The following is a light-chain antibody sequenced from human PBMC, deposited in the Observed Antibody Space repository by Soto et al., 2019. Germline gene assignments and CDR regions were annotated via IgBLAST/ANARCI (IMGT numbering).Light chain of an antibody. CDR1: SSNIGSNT. Sequence: PPLGSGTPGRWLPNPCYGSSSNIGSNTVNWYQQLPGTAPKLLIYSNNQRPSGVPDRFSGSKSGTSASLAISGLQSEDEADYYCAAWDDSLNGPRYVFGTGTKVTVL. CDR2: SNN. J-gene: IGLJ1*01. CDR3: AAWDDSLNGPRYV. V-gene: IGLV1-44*01.